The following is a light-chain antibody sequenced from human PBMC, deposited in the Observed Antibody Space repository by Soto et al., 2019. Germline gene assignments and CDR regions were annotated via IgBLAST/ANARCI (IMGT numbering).Light chain of an antibody. Sequence: EIVMTQSPATQSVSPGERSTLSCRSSQSVSSNLAWYQQKPGQAPRLLIYGASTRATGIPARFSGSGSGTEFTLTISSLQSEDFAVYYCQQYNNWPRAFGQGTKVDI. CDR3: QQYNNWPRA. V-gene: IGKV3-15*01. CDR2: GAS. CDR1: QSVSSN. J-gene: IGKJ1*01.